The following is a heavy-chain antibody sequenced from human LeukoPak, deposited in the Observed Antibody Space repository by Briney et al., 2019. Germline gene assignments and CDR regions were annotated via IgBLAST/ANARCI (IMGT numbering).Heavy chain of an antibody. CDR3: AGITDSMIRGVDFDY. V-gene: IGHV1-2*02. D-gene: IGHD3-10*01. CDR2: INPISGGT. Sequence: ASVTVSCKASGYTFTGYYMHWVRQAPGQGLEWMGWINPISGGTGYAQKFQGRVTMTRDTSINTAYMELSRLTSDDTAVYYCAGITDSMIRGVDFDYWGQGTLVAVSS. CDR1: GYTFTGYY. J-gene: IGHJ4*02.